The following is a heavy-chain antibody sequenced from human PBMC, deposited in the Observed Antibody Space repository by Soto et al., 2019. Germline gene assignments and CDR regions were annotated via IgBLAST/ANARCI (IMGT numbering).Heavy chain of an antibody. J-gene: IGHJ3*02. CDR1: GFTFGSYA. CDR2: ISGTGDSS. D-gene: IGHD3-22*01. Sequence: EVQLLESGGGLVQPGGSLRLSCAASGFTFGSYAMSWVRQAPGKGLEWVSLISGTGDSSEYANSVKGRFTISRDYSKTTVFLQMNSLRAEDTAVYFCAKEGHYDASGLDALDIWGQGTMVTVFS. CDR3: AKEGHYDASGLDALDI. V-gene: IGHV3-23*01.